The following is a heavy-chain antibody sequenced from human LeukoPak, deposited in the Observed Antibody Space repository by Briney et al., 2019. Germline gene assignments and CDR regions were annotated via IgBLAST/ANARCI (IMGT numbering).Heavy chain of an antibody. CDR1: GFTFSGYS. D-gene: IGHD3-22*01. V-gene: IGHV3-48*04. CDR2: ISTAGTTV. Sequence: GGSLRLSCAASGFTFSGYSLNWVRQAPGKGLEWISYISTAGTTVYYADSVKGRFAISRDNAKNSLYLQMNSLRVEDTAVYYCARDSGYHYDKFDSWGQGTLVTVSS. CDR3: ARDSGYHYDKFDS. J-gene: IGHJ4*02.